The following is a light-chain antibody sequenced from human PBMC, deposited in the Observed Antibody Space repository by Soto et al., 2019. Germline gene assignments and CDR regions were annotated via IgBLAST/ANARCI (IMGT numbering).Light chain of an antibody. V-gene: IGLV3-25*03. CDR1: ALPKQY. J-gene: IGLJ2*01. CDR2: KDT. CDR3: QSSDSSGASVV. Sequence: SYELTQPPSVSVSPGQTARITCSGDALPKQYAHWYQQRPGQAPVLMIYKDTERPSGIPDRFSGSSSGTTVTLTISGVRADDEDDYHCQSSDSSGASVVFGGGTKLTVL.